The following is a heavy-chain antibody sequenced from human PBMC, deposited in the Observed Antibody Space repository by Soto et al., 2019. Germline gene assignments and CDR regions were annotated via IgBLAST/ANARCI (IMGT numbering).Heavy chain of an antibody. CDR1: GYTFTSYG. D-gene: IGHD5-18*01. CDR3: ARPRGHTSGVFEN. J-gene: IGHJ3*02. V-gene: IGHV1-18*04. CDR2: ISAYNGNT. Sequence: SVKVSCKASGYTFTSYGISLVRQAPGQGLEWMGWISAYNGNTNYAQKLQGRVTMTTDTSTSTAYMELRSLRSDDSAVYFCARPRGHTSGVFENWGQGTTVTVSS.